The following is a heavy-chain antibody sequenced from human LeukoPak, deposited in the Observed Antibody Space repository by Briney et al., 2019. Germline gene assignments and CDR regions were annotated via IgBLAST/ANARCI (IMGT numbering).Heavy chain of an antibody. Sequence: AASVKASCKASGYTFTSYGISWVRQAPGQGLEWMGWISAYNGNTNYAQKLQGRVTMTTNTSTSTAYMELRSLRSDDTAVYYCARDRVVAVAADKNHYGMDVWGQGTTVTVSS. V-gene: IGHV1-18*01. CDR1: GYTFTSYG. CDR3: ARDRVVAVAADKNHYGMDV. J-gene: IGHJ6*02. CDR2: ISAYNGNT. D-gene: IGHD2-15*01.